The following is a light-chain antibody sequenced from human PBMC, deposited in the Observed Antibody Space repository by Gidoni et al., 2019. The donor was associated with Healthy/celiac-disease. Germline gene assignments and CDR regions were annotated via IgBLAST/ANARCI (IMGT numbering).Light chain of an antibody. CDR3: QQYGISPL. CDR2: GSS. Sequence: EIALTPSPVTLSLSPGERATLSCRASQSVSSSYLAWYQQKPGQAPRLLNYGSSSRAPGIPDRFSSGGSGTDFTLTISRLEPEDFAVYCCQQYGISPLFGQGTQVEIK. J-gene: IGKJ5*01. V-gene: IGKV3-20*01. CDR1: QSVSSSY.